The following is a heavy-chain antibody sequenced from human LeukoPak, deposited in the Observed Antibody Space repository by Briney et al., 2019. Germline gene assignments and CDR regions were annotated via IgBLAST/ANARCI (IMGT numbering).Heavy chain of an antibody. V-gene: IGHV4-39*01. D-gene: IGHD5-18*01. CDR3: ARQSSGYSYGPDY. CDR1: GGSITSGTYY. J-gene: IGHJ4*02. Sequence: SETLSLTCTVSGGSITSGTYYWGWIRQPPGKGLGWIGSVYHSGSTYYNPSLKSRVTISVDTSKNQFSLKLSSVIAADTAVYYCARQSSGYSYGPDYWGRGTLVTVSS. CDR2: VYHSGST.